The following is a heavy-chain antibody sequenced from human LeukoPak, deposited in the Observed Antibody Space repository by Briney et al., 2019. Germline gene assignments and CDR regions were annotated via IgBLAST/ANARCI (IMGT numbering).Heavy chain of an antibody. CDR1: GYTFTSYD. V-gene: IGHV1-8*01. CDR2: MNPNSGNT. J-gene: IGHJ6*02. Sequence: ASVKVSCKASGYTFTSYDINWVRQATGQGLEWMGWMNPNSGNTGYAQKFQGRVTMTRNTSISTAYMELSSLRSEDTAVYYCARGGALVLRFLEWLGPFYYYGMDVWAKGPRSPSP. D-gene: IGHD3-3*01. CDR3: ARGGALVLRFLEWLGPFYYYGMDV.